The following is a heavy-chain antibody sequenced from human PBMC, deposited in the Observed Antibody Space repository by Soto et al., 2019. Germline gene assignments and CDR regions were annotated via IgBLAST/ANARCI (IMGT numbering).Heavy chain of an antibody. D-gene: IGHD3-3*01. CDR3: ARDRKPNQNYDFWSGYYYYYYYGMDV. J-gene: IGHJ6*02. CDR1: GGTFSSYA. CDR2: IIPIFGTA. V-gene: IGHV1-69*06. Sequence: SVKVSCKASGGTFSSYAISWVRQAPGQGLEWMGGIIPIFGTANYAQKFQGRVTITADKSTSTAYMELRSLRSDDTAVYYCARDRKPNQNYDFWSGYYYYYYYGMDVWGQGTTVTVSS.